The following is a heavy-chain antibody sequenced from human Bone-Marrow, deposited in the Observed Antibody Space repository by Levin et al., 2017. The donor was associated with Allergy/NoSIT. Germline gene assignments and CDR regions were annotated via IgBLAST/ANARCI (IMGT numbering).Heavy chain of an antibody. J-gene: IGHJ5*02. CDR2: IKQDGSEK. CDR1: GFTFSSYW. D-gene: IGHD3-22*01. V-gene: IGHV3-7*01. Sequence: LSLTCAASGFTFSSYWMSWVRQAPGKGLEWVANIKQDGSEKYYVDSVKGRFTISRDNAKNSLYLQMNSLRAEDTAVYYCARLITMIVVATDNWFDPWGQGTLVTVSS. CDR3: ARLITMIVVATDNWFDP.